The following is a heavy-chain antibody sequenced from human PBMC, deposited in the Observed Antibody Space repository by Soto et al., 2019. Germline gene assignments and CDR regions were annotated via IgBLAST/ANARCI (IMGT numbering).Heavy chain of an antibody. CDR2: IIPIFGTA. CDR1: GGTFSSYA. D-gene: IGHD3-22*01. V-gene: IGHV1-69*13. J-gene: IGHJ4*02. Sequence: SVKVSCKASGGTFSSYAISWVRQAPGQGLEWMGGIIPIFGTANYAQKFQGRVTITADESTSTAYMELSSLRSEDTAVYYCASVKDDYDSSGYYIFDDWGQGTLVPVSS. CDR3: ASVKDDYDSSGYYIFDD.